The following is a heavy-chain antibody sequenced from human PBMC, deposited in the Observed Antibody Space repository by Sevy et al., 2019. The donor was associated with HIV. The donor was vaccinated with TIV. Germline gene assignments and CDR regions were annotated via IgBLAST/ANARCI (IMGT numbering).Heavy chain of an antibody. V-gene: IGHV4-4*02. J-gene: IGHJ6*02. CDR3: ARDRRTIVVVPAASYGMDV. CDR2: IYHSGST. CDR1: GGSISSSNW. Sequence: SETLSLTCAVSGGSISSSNWWSWVRQPPGKGLEWIGEIYHSGSTNYNPSLKSRVTISVDKSKNQFSLKLSSVTAADTAVYYCARDRRTIVVVPAASYGMDVWRQGTTVTVSS. D-gene: IGHD2-2*01.